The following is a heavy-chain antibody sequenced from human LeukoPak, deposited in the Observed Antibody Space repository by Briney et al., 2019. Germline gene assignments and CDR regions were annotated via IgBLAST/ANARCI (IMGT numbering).Heavy chain of an antibody. J-gene: IGHJ3*02. CDR1: GFTFSSYW. CDR2: IKRDGSEK. V-gene: IGHV3-7*01. Sequence: GGSLRLSCAASGFTFSSYWMSWVRQAPGKGLEWVANIKRDGSEKYYVDSVKGRFTISRDNAKNSLYLQMNSLRAEDTAVYYCARDTYYYDSSGELSLDAFDIWGQGTMVTVSS. CDR3: ARDTYYYDSSGELSLDAFDI. D-gene: IGHD3-22*01.